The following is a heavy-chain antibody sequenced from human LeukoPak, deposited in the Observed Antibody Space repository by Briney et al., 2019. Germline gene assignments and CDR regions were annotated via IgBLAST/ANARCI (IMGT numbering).Heavy chain of an antibody. CDR2: IIPIFGAA. CDR3: ALYDSSGYYPTYYYYYGMDV. CDR1: GGTFSSYA. V-gene: IGHV1-69*13. D-gene: IGHD3-22*01. J-gene: IGHJ6*02. Sequence: EASVKVSCKASGGTFSSYAISWVRQAPGQGLEWMGGIIPIFGAANYAQKFQGRVTITADESTSTAYMELSSLRSEDTAVYYCALYDSSGYYPTYYYYYGMDVWGQGTTVTVSS.